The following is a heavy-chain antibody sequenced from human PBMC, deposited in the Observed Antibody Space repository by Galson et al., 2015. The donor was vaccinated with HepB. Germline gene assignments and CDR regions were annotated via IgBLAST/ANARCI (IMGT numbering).Heavy chain of an antibody. CDR3: ARDGRFVLAAIGGDYYYGVDV. Sequence: SVTVSCKASGSTFTSDGISWVRQAPGQGLEWMGWTSAYNGNTNYAQKFEGRVTMTTDTSTSTAYMELRSLISDDTSVYYCARDGRFVLAAIGGDYYYGVDVWGQGTTVTVSS. CDR1: GSTFTSDG. CDR2: TSAYNGNT. J-gene: IGHJ6*02. D-gene: IGHD2-2*02. V-gene: IGHV1-18*04.